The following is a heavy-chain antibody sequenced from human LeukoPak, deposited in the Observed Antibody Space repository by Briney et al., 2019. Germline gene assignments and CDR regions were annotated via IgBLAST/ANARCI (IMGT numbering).Heavy chain of an antibody. Sequence: ASVKVSCKASGYTFTGYYMHWVRQAPGQGLERMGRINPNSGGTNYAQKFQGRVTMTRDTSISTAYMELSRLRSDDTAVYYCARGLRYRSGWYQSWGQGTLVTVSS. D-gene: IGHD6-19*01. CDR1: GYTFTGYY. CDR3: ARGLRYRSGWYQS. CDR2: INPNSGGT. V-gene: IGHV1-2*06. J-gene: IGHJ5*02.